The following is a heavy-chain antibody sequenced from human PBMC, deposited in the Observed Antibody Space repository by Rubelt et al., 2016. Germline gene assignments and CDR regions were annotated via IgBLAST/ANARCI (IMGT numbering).Heavy chain of an antibody. CDR1: GFAFSNYA. CDR3: AKAKSIVGATDYFDY. V-gene: IGHV3-23*01. CDR2: ISGSGSNT. Sequence: RLSCAASGFAFSNYAMSWVRQAPGKGLEWASTISGSGSNTHYADSVKGRFTVSRDNSKNTLYLQMISLRAEDTAVYYCAKAKSIVGATDYFDYWGQGTLVTVSS. D-gene: IGHD1-26*01. J-gene: IGHJ4*02.